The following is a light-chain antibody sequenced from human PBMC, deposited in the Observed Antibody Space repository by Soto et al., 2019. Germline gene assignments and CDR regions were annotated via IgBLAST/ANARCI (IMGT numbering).Light chain of an antibody. V-gene: IGKV1-39*01. CDR3: RQSYSFPTWT. Sequence: DIQMTQSPSSLSASVGDTVSIACRATHSISNSSNWYKQIPGKAPELLIYDSFSLQEGVPSRFCCSGSATDVTLAISCLQPEDFSTYYCRQSYSFPTWTFGQGTTVEIK. CDR1: HSISNS. CDR2: DSF. J-gene: IGKJ1*01.